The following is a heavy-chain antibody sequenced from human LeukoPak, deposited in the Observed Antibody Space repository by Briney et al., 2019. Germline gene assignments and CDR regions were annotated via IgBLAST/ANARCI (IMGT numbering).Heavy chain of an antibody. J-gene: IGHJ3*02. V-gene: IGHV3-33*06. Sequence: HPGGSLRLSCAASGFTFSSYGMHWVRQAPGKGLEWVAVIWYDGSNKYYADSVKGRFTISSDNSKNTLYLQMNSLRAEDTAVYYCAKVKWVAGGAFDIWGQGTMVTVSS. CDR3: AKVKWVAGGAFDI. CDR1: GFTFSSYG. D-gene: IGHD6-19*01. CDR2: IWYDGSNK.